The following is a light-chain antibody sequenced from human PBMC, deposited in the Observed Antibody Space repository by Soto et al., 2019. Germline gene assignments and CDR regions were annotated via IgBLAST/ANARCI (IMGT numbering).Light chain of an antibody. Sequence: DIQMTQSPSTLSGSVGDRGTITCRASQTISSWLAWYQQKPGKAPKLLIYKASTLKSGVPSRFSRSGSGTEFTLTISSLQPDDFATYYCQQYNSYRFGQGTKVDNK. CDR2: KAS. J-gene: IGKJ1*01. V-gene: IGKV1-5*03. CDR3: QQYNSYR. CDR1: QTISSW.